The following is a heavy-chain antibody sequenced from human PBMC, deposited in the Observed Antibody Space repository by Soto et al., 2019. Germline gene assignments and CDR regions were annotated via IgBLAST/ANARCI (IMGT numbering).Heavy chain of an antibody. CDR3: VKGEGVAVMTTTRVVFNY. Sequence: QVQLVQSGAEVKKPGASVKVSCKASGYTFTGNYIHWVRQAPGQGPEWMAWITPRSGGTDYAQKFQGRVNITRNTTITTAYLDLSRLASDDTAIYYCVKGEGVAVMTTTRVVFNYWGQITMLTVSA. J-gene: IGHJ4*02. D-gene: IGHD3-22*01. CDR1: GYTFTGNY. CDR2: ITPRSGGT. V-gene: IGHV1-2*02.